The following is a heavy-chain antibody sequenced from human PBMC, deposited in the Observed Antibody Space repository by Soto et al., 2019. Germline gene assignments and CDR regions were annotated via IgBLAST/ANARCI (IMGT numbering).Heavy chain of an antibody. Sequence: QVQLQESGPGLVKPSEPLSLTCTVSGGSITSYYWSWIRQPPGKGLERLGSFFYSGSTNYNPSLKSRVTISVDTSNNQFPLKLSSVTAADTAVYYCARALGVGATNYYYTSGMDVWGQGTTVTVSS. D-gene: IGHD1-26*01. CDR1: GGSITSYY. CDR2: FFYSGST. CDR3: ARALGVGATNYYYTSGMDV. J-gene: IGHJ6*02. V-gene: IGHV4-59*01.